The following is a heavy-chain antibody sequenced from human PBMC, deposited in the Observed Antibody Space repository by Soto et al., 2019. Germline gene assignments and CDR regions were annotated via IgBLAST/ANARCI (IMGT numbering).Heavy chain of an antibody. J-gene: IGHJ4*02. V-gene: IGHV1-69*10. CDR2: IIPVLGPA. Sequence: ASVKVSCKASGGTYNTFAISWVRQAPGQGLEWMGGIIPVLGPAFYAQKFQGRVTITADKSTTTAYLELTSLRSEETAVYYCVRAAKRYFDYWGQGTLVTVSS. CDR3: VRAAKRYFDY. CDR1: GGTYNTFA.